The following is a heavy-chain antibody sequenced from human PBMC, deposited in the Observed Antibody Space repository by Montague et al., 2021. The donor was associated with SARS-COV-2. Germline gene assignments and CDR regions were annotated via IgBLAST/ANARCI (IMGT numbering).Heavy chain of an antibody. J-gene: IGHJ6*02. V-gene: IGHV4-39*07. D-gene: IGHD6-19*01. CDR1: GGSVSSSGYY. CDR3: ARGGSYSSGWYGVDYYYGMDV. CDR2: IYFGGSS. Sequence: ETLSLTCTVSGGSVSSSGYYWGWIRQPPGKGLEWIGSIYFGGSSYYXPSLKSRVSISVDTSKNQFSLRLSSVTAADTAVYYCARGGSYSSGWYGVDYYYGMDVWGQGTTVTVSS.